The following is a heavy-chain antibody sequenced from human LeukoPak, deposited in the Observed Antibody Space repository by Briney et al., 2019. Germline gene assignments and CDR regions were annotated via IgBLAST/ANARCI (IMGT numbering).Heavy chain of an antibody. CDR3: AKERGYSGYDSAFDY. Sequence: GRSLRLSCAASGFTFDDYAMHWVRQAPRKGLEWVSGISWNSGSIGYADSVKGRFTISRDNAKNSLYLQMNSLRAEDTALYYCAKERGYSGYDSAFDYWGQGTLVTVSS. CDR2: ISWNSGSI. J-gene: IGHJ4*02. V-gene: IGHV3-9*01. CDR1: GFTFDDYA. D-gene: IGHD5-12*01.